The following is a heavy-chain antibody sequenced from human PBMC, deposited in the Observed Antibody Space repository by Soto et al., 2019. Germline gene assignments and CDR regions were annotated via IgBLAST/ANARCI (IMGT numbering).Heavy chain of an antibody. J-gene: IGHJ4*02. CDR3: AKVKSTGWYCFDY. Sequence: EVQLLESGGGLVQPGGSLRLSCAASGFTFSIYAMSWVRQAPGKGLEWVSGISGSGVSTYYEDSVKGRFTISPDNSKNTLYRQMNSLRAEDTAVYYCAKVKSTGWYCFDYWGQGTLVTVSS. V-gene: IGHV3-23*01. D-gene: IGHD6-19*01. CDR1: GFTFSIYA. CDR2: ISGSGVST.